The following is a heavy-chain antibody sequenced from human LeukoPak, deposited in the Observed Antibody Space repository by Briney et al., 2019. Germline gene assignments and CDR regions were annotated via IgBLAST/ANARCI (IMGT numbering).Heavy chain of an antibody. CDR1: GGSISSGDYY. J-gene: IGHJ4*02. CDR2: IYYSGST. Sequence: PSETLSLTCTVSGGSISSGDYYWSWIRHPPGKGLEWIGYIYYSGSTYYNPSLKSRVTISVDTSKNQFSQKLSSVTAADTAVYYCAYSGYDYRFDYWGQGTPVTVSS. V-gene: IGHV4-30-4*01. D-gene: IGHD5-12*01. CDR3: AYSGYDYRFDY.